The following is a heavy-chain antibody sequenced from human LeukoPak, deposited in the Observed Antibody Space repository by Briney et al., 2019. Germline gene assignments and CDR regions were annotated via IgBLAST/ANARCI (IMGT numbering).Heavy chain of an antibody. CDR3: AKGGGNYPFDY. CDR1: GFTFSSYS. J-gene: IGHJ4*02. D-gene: IGHD4/OR15-4a*01. Sequence: RGSLTLSCAASGFTFSSYSMSWVRQAPGEGLEWVSAISGSGGSTYYADSVKGRFTISRDNSKNTLYLQMNSLRAEDTAVYYCAKGGGNYPFDYWGQGTLVTVSS. V-gene: IGHV3-23*01. CDR2: ISGSGGST.